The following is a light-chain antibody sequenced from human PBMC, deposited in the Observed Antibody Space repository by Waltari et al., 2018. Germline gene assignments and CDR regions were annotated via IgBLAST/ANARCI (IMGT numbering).Light chain of an antibody. V-gene: IGLV3-19*01. J-gene: IGLJ1*01. Sequence: SSELTQDPAVSVALGQTVRITCQGDSLRSYYASWYQQKPGQAPVLVIYGKNNRPSAIPDRFSGSSSGNTASLTITGAQAEDEADYYCNSRDSSGNYVFGTGTKVTVL. CDR3: NSRDSSGNYV. CDR1: SLRSYY. CDR2: GKN.